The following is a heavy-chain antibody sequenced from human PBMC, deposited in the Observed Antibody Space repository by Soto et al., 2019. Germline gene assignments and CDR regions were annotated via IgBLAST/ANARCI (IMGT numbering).Heavy chain of an antibody. D-gene: IGHD6-19*01. CDR3: ARVAVAGTRFDY. Sequence: SETLSLTCAIGCTSISSNNRWSRVRQPPGKGLEWIGEIYHSGSTNYNPSLKSRVTISVDKSKNQFSLNLSSVTAAVTAVYYCARVAVAGTRFDYWGQGTLVTVS. CDR1: CTSISSNNR. V-gene: IGHV4-4*02. CDR2: IYHSGST. J-gene: IGHJ4*02.